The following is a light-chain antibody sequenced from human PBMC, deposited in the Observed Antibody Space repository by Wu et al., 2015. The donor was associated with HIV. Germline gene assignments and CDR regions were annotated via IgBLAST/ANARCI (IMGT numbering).Light chain of an antibody. CDR3: QQSYVNPRT. J-gene: IGKJ1*01. CDR2: ATS. CDR1: QSVRNF. V-gene: IGKV1-39*01. Sequence: DIQMTQSPSSLSASIGDRVTITCRATQSVRNFLNWYQQKPGKAPTLLIYATSTLQSGVPSRFSGSGYGTDFSLTITSLQPEDFASYFCQQSYVNPRTFGQGTQGGPQT.